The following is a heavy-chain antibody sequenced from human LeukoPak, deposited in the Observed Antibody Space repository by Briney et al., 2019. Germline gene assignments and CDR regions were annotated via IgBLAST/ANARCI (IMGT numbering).Heavy chain of an antibody. V-gene: IGHV3-66*01. CDR1: GFSVSSTY. Sequence: GGSLRLSCAASGFSVSSTYMSWVRQAPGKGLEWISVIQNGGNTYYADSVKGRFTISRDNSKNTLHLQMNSLTAEDTAIYHCARGRVGVSYFDSSGQGTLVTVSS. D-gene: IGHD2-15*01. CDR3: ARGRVGVSYFDS. J-gene: IGHJ4*02. CDR2: IQNGGNT.